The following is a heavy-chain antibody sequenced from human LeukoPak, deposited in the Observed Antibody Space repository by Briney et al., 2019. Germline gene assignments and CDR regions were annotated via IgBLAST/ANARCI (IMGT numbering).Heavy chain of an antibody. V-gene: IGHV4-34*01. CDR3: ARGKLLRYYPYYFDY. CDR1: GFTFSSYA. CDR2: INHSGST. D-gene: IGHD3-9*01. Sequence: SCAASGFTFSSYAMSWVRQPPGKGLEWIGEINHSGSTNYNPSLKSRVTISVDTSKNQFSLKLSSVTAADTAVYYCARGKLLRYYPYYFDYWGQGTLVTVSS. J-gene: IGHJ4*02.